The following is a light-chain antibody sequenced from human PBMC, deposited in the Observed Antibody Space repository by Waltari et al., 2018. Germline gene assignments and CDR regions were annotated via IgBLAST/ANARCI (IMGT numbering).Light chain of an antibody. CDR2: DVS. CDR1: SSDVGGYNY. CDR3: RSFTSSNSWV. Sequence: QSALTQPASVSGSPGQSITISCTGTSSDVGGYNYVSWYQQHPGKAPKLMIYDVSNRPSGVSNRFSGSKSGNTASLTISGLQAEDEADYYCRSFTSSNSWVFGGGTKLTV. J-gene: IGLJ3*02. V-gene: IGLV2-14*03.